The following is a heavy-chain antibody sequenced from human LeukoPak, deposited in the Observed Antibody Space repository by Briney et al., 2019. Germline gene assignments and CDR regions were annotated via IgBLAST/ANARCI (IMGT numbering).Heavy chain of an antibody. CDR1: GFNFDDYA. V-gene: IGHV3-9*01. J-gene: IGHJ4*02. D-gene: IGHD2-2*01. CDR2: ISWNSGNI. CDR3: VKDIGYCSSTSCSFDY. Sequence: GGSLRLSCAASGFNFDDYAMHWVRQAPGKGLEWVSGISWNSGNIGYADSVKGPFTISRDNAKNSLYLQMNSLRAEDTALYYCVKDIGYCSSTSCSFDYWGQGTLVTVSS.